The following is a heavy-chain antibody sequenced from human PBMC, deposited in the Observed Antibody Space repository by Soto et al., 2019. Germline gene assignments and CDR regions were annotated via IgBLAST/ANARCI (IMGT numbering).Heavy chain of an antibody. D-gene: IGHD3-9*01. J-gene: IGHJ4*02. CDR1: GFTFSSYS. Sequence: PGGSLRLSCAASGFTFSSYSMNWVRQAPGKGLEWVSSISSSSSYIYYAESVKGRFTISRDNAKNSLYLQMNSLRAEDTAVYYCARDPYYDILTGPVAFDYWGQGTLVTVS. V-gene: IGHV3-21*01. CDR2: ISSSSSYI. CDR3: ARDPYYDILTGPVAFDY.